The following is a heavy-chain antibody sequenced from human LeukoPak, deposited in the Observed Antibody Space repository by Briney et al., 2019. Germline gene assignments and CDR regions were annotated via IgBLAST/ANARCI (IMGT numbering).Heavy chain of an antibody. CDR3: ARDFWGAYRVDFFDF. CDR2: IKQDGSET. Sequence: PGGSLRLSCEGSGFNFNDAWMSWIRQAPGKGLEWVANIKQDGSETYYVDSVRGRFTISRDNARNSLYLQMNSLRGEDTAIYYCARDFWGAYRVDFFDFWGQGALATVSS. D-gene: IGHD3-3*01. V-gene: IGHV3-7*01. CDR1: GFNFNDAW. J-gene: IGHJ4*02.